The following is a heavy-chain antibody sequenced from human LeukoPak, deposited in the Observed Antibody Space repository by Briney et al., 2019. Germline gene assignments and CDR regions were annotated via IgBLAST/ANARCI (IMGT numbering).Heavy chain of an antibody. CDR2: ISSSGNSV. J-gene: IGHJ5*02. V-gene: IGHV3-48*03. D-gene: IGHD5-12*01. Sequence: PGGSLRLSCAVSGFTFSRYERHWVRQAPGKGLEWISYISSSGNSVYYADSVKGRFTISRDNAKNSLYLQMNSLRAEDTAVYYCATLWVATAGVDPWGQGTLVTVSS. CDR1: GFTFSRYE. CDR3: ATLWVATAGVDP.